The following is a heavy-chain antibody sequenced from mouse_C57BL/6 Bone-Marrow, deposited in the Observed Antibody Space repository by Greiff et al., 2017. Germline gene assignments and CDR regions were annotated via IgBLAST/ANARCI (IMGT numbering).Heavy chain of an antibody. CDR1: GFTFSSYT. V-gene: IGHV5-9*01. J-gene: IGHJ1*03. CDR3: SRQVTTVLATKYFDV. CDR2: ISGGGGNT. Sequence: EVKLEESGGGLVKPGGSLKLSCAASGFTFSSYTMSWVRPTPEKRLQWVAAISGGGGNTYYPDSVKGRFTISRDNDKNILYLQMSSLRSEDTALYYCSRQVTTVLATKYFDVWGTGTTVTVSS. D-gene: IGHD1-1*01.